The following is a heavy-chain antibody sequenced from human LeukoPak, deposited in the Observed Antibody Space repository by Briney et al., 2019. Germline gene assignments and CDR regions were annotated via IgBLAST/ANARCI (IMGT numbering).Heavy chain of an antibody. CDR1: GFTVSSNS. Sequence: PGGSLRLSCTVSGFTVSSNSMSWVRQAPGKGLEYVSTISSNGGSTYYANSVKGRFTISRDNSKNTLYLQMGSLRAEDMAVYYCARGRLVVTGVDYWGQGTLVTVSS. V-gene: IGHV3-64*01. CDR2: ISSNGGST. J-gene: IGHJ4*02. D-gene: IGHD3-22*01. CDR3: ARGRLVVTGVDY.